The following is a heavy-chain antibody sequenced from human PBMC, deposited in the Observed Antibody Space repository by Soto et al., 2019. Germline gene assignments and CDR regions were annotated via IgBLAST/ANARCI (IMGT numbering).Heavy chain of an antibody. J-gene: IGHJ6*02. Sequence: QVQLVEAGGGVVQPGRSLRLSCAASGFTFSSYAMHWVRQAPGKGLEWVAVISYDGSNKYYADSVKGRFTISRDNSKNALYLQMNSLRAEDTSVYCCARDRDPGIAAAGTWYYYGMDVWGQGTTVTVSS. CDR1: GFTFSSYA. D-gene: IGHD6-13*01. V-gene: IGHV3-30-3*01. CDR2: ISYDGSNK. CDR3: ARDRDPGIAAAGTWYYYGMDV.